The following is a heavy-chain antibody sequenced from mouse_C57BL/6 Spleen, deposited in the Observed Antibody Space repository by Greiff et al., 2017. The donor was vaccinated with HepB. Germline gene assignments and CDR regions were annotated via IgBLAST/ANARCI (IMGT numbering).Heavy chain of an antibody. CDR3: AREGFYDQAWFAY. CDR1: GFTFSSYA. Sequence: EVKLVESGGGLVKPGGSLKLSCAASGFTFSSYAMSWVRQTPEKRLEWVATISDGGSYTYYPDNVKGRFTISRDNAKNNLYLQMSHLKSEDTAMYYCAREGFYDQAWFAYWGQGTLVTVSA. D-gene: IGHD2-3*01. V-gene: IGHV5-4*01. J-gene: IGHJ3*01. CDR2: ISDGGSYT.